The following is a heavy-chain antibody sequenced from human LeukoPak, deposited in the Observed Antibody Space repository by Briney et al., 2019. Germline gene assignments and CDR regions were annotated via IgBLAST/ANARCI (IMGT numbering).Heavy chain of an antibody. D-gene: IGHD4-11*01. CDR2: ISYDGSNK. CDR1: GFTFSSYA. CDR3: AREYSNNRDYYYGMDV. J-gene: IGHJ6*02. Sequence: GRSLRLSCAASGFTFSSYAMHWVRQAPGKGLEWVAVISYDGSNKYYADSVKGRFTISRDNSKNTLYLQMNSLRAEDTAVYYCAREYSNNRDYYYGMDVWGQGTTVTVSS. V-gene: IGHV3-30-3*01.